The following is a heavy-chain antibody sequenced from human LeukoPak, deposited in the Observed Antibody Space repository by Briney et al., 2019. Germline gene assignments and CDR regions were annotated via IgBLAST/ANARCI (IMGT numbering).Heavy chain of an antibody. CDR2: IYHSGST. J-gene: IGHJ5*02. Sequence: SETLSLTCTVSGGSISSYYWSWIRQPPGKGLEWIGYIYHSGSTNYNPSLKSRVTISVDTSKNQFSLKLSSVTAADTAVYYCARYSSSIGWFDPWGQGTLVTVSS. V-gene: IGHV4-4*08. D-gene: IGHD6-13*01. CDR3: ARYSSSIGWFDP. CDR1: GGSISSYY.